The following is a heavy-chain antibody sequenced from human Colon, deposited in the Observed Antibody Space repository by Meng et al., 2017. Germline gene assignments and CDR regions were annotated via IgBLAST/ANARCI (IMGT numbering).Heavy chain of an antibody. Sequence: QAQLQGSGPGLVQPSGTLSLTCTGSGDSISSDIWWSWVRQPPGKGLEWIGEVYHRGDTNYNPSLKSRVVISVDRSKNQFSLNLSSVTAADTAVYYCGRDQGRQLINHWGQGTLVTVSS. V-gene: IGHV4-4*02. J-gene: IGHJ4*02. CDR3: GRDQGRQLINH. D-gene: IGHD1-1*01. CDR1: GDSISSDIW. CDR2: VYHRGDT.